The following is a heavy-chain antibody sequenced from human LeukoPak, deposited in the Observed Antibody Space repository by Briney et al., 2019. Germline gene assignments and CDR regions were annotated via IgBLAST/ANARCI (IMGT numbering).Heavy chain of an antibody. CDR1: GGSISSYY. Sequence: PSETLSLTCTVSGGSISSYYWSWIRQPPGKGLEWIGYIYYSGSTNYNPSLKSRVTISVDTSKNQFSLKPSSVTAADTAVYYCARWNRLGAFDIWGQGTMVTVSS. CDR2: IYYSGST. V-gene: IGHV4-59*08. CDR3: ARWNRLGAFDI. J-gene: IGHJ3*02. D-gene: IGHD1-1*01.